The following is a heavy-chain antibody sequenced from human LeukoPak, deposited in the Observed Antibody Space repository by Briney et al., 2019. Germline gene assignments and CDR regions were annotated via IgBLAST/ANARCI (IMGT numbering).Heavy chain of an antibody. CDR3: ARGGDDILTGPTPLY. CDR2: INHSGST. J-gene: IGHJ4*02. V-gene: IGHV4-34*01. Sequence: XXXXIRXXPGXXRXXXXXINHSGSTNYNPSLKSRVTISVDTSKNQFSLKLSSVTAADTAVYYCARGGDDILTGPTPLYWGQGTLVTVSS. CDR1: X. D-gene: IGHD3-9*01.